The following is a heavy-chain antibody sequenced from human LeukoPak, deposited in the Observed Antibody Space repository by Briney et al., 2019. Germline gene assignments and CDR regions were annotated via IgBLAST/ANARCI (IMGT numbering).Heavy chain of an antibody. V-gene: IGHV1-46*01. CDR3: ARGLEWLTRRHTWFAP. J-gene: IGHJ5*02. Sequence: ASVKVSCKASGYTFTSYYMHWVRQAPGQGLEWRGIINPSGGSTSYAQKFQCRVTMTRDMSTSTVYMDLSRLRSEDTAVYYCARGLEWLTRRHTWFAPWGQGTLVTVSS. CDR2: INPSGGST. D-gene: IGHD3-3*01. CDR1: GYTFTSYY.